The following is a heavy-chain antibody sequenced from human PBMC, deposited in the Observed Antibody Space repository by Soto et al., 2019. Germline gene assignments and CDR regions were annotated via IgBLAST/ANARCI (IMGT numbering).Heavy chain of an antibody. D-gene: IGHD6-13*01. CDR2: IRSKTTNYAT. CDR3: TPERAGFKY. J-gene: IGHJ4*02. V-gene: IGHV3-73*02. CDR1: EFTFSGSS. Sequence: DVQLVESGGGLVQPGGSLKLSCAASEFTFSGSSMHWVRQASGKGLEWVGRIRSKTTNYATAYAASVKDRFTIYRDDSKTTTYLQMSSLKTEDTAVYYCTPERAGFKYWGQGTLVTVSS.